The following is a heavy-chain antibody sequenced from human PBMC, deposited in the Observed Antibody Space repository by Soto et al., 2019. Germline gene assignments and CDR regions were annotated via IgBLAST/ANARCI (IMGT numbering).Heavy chain of an antibody. Sequence: SETLSLTCAVYGGSFSGYYWSWIRQPPGKGLEWIGEINHSGSTNYNPSLKSRVTISVDTSKNQFSLKLSSVTAADTAVYYCARGAAAGVDYWGQGTLVTVSS. CDR3: ARGAAAGVDY. V-gene: IGHV4-34*01. CDR1: GGSFSGYY. CDR2: INHSGST. D-gene: IGHD6-13*01. J-gene: IGHJ4*02.